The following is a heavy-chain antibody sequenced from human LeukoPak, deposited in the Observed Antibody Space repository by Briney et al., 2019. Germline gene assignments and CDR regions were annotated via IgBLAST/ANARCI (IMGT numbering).Heavy chain of an antibody. CDR2: IYTSGST. D-gene: IGHD2-8*01. Sequence: SETLSLTRTVSGGSISSYYWSWIRQPAGKGLEWIGRIYTSGSTNYNPSLKSRVTMSVDTSKNQISLKLSSVTAADTAVYYCAGLGGYCTNSVCYSTFDIWGQGTMVTVSS. J-gene: IGHJ3*02. V-gene: IGHV4-4*07. CDR3: AGLGGYCTNSVCYSTFDI. CDR1: GGSISSYY.